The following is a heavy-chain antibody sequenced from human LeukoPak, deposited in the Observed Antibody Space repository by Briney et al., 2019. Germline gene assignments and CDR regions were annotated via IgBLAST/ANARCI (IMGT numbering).Heavy chain of an antibody. Sequence: ASVKVSCKASGYTFTGYYMHWVRQAPGQGLEWMGWMNPNSGNTGYAQKFQGRVTITRNTSISTAYMELSSLRSEDTAVYYCARASSSGWYGIDPYPYYFDYWGQGTLVTVSS. CDR1: GYTFTGYY. J-gene: IGHJ4*02. CDR3: ARASSSGWYGIDPYPYYFDY. D-gene: IGHD6-19*01. V-gene: IGHV1-8*03. CDR2: MNPNSGNT.